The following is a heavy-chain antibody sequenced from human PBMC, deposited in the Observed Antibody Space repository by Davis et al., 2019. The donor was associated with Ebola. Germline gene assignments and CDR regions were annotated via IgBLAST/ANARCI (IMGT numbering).Heavy chain of an antibody. V-gene: IGHV3-7*03. J-gene: IGHJ6*02. Sequence: GGSLRLSCAASGFTFSSYSMNWVRQAPGKGLGWVANIKQDGSEKYYVDSVKGRFTISRDNAKNSLYLQMNSLRAEDTAVYYCARGGMDVWGQGTTVTVSS. CDR1: GFTFSSYS. CDR3: ARGGMDV. CDR2: IKQDGSEK.